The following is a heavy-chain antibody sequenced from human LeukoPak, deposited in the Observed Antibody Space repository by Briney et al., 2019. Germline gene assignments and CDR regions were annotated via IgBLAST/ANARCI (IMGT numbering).Heavy chain of an antibody. Sequence: GASVKVSCKASGYTFTSYDINWVRQATGQGFEWMGWMNPNSGNTGYAQKFQGRVTMTRNTSISTAYMELGSLRSEDTAVYYCARDSSSGVYYFDYWGQGTLVTVSS. V-gene: IGHV1-8*01. CDR2: MNPNSGNT. D-gene: IGHD6-6*01. CDR3: ARDSSSGVYYFDY. J-gene: IGHJ4*02. CDR1: GYTFTSYD.